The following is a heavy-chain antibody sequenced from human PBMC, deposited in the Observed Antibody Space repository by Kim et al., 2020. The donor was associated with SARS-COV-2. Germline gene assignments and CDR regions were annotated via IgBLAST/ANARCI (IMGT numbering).Heavy chain of an antibody. D-gene: IGHD2-2*01. CDR3: ARGLGYCSSTSCYHGGGHFDY. CDR2: INHSGST. V-gene: IGHV4-34*01. Sequence: SETLSLTCAVYGGSFSGYYWSWIRQPPGKGLEWIGEINHSGSTNYNPSLKSRVTISVDTSKNQFSLKLSSVTAADTAVYYCARGLGYCSSTSCYHGGGHFDYWGQGTLVTVSS. J-gene: IGHJ4*02. CDR1: GGSFSGYY.